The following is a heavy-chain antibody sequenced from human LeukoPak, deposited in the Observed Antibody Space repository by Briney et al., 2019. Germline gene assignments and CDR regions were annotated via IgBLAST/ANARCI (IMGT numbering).Heavy chain of an antibody. CDR3: ARGTGGYYYDY. Sequence: GGSLRLSCAASGFTFSSYTMNWVGQAPGKGLEWVSSISSSSSFIYYADSVKGRFTISRDNAKNSLYLQMNSLRAEDMAVYYCARGTGGYYYDYWGQGILVTVYS. CDR2: ISSSSSFI. D-gene: IGHD3-22*01. J-gene: IGHJ4*02. V-gene: IGHV3-21*01. CDR1: GFTFSSYT.